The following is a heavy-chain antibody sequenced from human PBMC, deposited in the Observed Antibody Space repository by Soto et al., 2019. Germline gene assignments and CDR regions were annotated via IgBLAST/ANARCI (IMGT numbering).Heavy chain of an antibody. J-gene: IGHJ6*02. Sequence: ASVKVSCKASGYSFTGHYIHWVRQAPGQGLEWMGWINPNSGSTTYAQKFQGRVTITADESTSTAYMELSSLRSEDTAVYYCARGQNDLVIGSYYYGMDVWGQGTTVTVSS. CDR1: GYSFTGHY. V-gene: IGHV1-2*02. D-gene: IGHD3-16*01. CDR2: INPNSGST. CDR3: ARGQNDLVIGSYYYGMDV.